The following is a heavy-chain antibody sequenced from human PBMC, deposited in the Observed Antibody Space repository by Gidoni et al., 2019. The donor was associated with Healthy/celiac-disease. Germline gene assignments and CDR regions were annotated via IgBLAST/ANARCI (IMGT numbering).Heavy chain of an antibody. V-gene: IGHV4-31*03. CDR1: AGSISSGGYY. CDR3: ARVLGYYYGMDV. J-gene: IGHJ6*02. Sequence: VQLQESGPVLVNPSQTLSLTCTVSAGSISSGGYYWSWIRQHPGKGLEWIGYIYYSGSTYYNPTLKSRVTISVDTSKNQFSLKLSSVTAADTAVYYCARVLGYYYGMDVWGQGTTVTVSS. CDR2: IYYSGST.